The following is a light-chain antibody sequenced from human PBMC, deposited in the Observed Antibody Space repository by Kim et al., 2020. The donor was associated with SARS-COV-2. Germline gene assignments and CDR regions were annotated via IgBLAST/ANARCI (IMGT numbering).Light chain of an antibody. CDR3: HQYGNSRT. V-gene: IGKV3-20*01. J-gene: IGKJ1*01. CDR2: GVS. Sequence: EIVLTQSPGTLSLSPGERASLSCRASQAVTRHHLAWYQQKPGQAPRLLIYGVSTRATGIPDRISGSGSGTDFTLTITRLEPEDSAVYYCHQYGNSRTFGQGTKVDIK. CDR1: QAVTRHH.